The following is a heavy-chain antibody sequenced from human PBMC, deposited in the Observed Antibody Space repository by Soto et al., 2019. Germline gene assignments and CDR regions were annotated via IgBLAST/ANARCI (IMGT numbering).Heavy chain of an antibody. Sequence: GPSGKVYCKASGYTFTSYGISWARQAPGQGLEWMGWISAYNGNTNYAQKLQGRVTMTTDTSTSTAYMELRSLRSDDTAVYHCASLESYFDYWGQGTLVTVSS. CDR1: GYTFTSYG. D-gene: IGHD3-3*01. CDR3: ASLESYFDY. J-gene: IGHJ4*02. CDR2: ISAYNGNT. V-gene: IGHV1-18*01.